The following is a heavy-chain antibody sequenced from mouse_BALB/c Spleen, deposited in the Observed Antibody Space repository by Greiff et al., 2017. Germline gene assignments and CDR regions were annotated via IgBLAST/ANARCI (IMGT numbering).Heavy chain of an antibody. CDR2: INPSSGYT. CDR1: GYTFTSYT. D-gene: IGHD2-12*01. V-gene: IGHV1-4*01. Sequence: QVHVKQSGAELARPGASVKMSCKASGYTFTSYTMHWVKQRPGQGLEWIGYINPSSGYTNYNQKFKDKATLTADKSSSTAYMQLSSLTSEDSAVYYCARPVTTPWFAYWGQGTLVTVSA. CDR3: ARPVTTPWFAY. J-gene: IGHJ3*01.